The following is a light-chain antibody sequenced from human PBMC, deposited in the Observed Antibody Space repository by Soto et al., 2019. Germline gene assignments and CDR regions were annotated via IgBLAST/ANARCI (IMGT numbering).Light chain of an antibody. CDR3: QSYDSSLSADYV. J-gene: IGLJ1*01. V-gene: IGLV1-40*01. CDR2: GNS. CDR1: SSNIGAGYD. Sequence: QSVLTQPPSVSGAPGQRVTISCTGSSSNIGAGYDVHWYQQFPGTAPKLLIYGNSNRPSGVPDRFSGSKSGTSASLAITGLQAEDEADYYCQSYDSSLSADYVFGTGTKVTVL.